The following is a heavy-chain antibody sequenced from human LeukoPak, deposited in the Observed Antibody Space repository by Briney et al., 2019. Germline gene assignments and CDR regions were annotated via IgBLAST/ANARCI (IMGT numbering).Heavy chain of an antibody. J-gene: IGHJ4*02. CDR2: IYTGGGT. D-gene: IGHD1-14*01. V-gene: IGHV3-53*01. Sequence: GGSLRLSCAASGFAVSSNYMSWVRQAPGKGLEWVSIIYTGGGTYHADSVKGRFTISRDSSKNTLYLQMNSLRAEDTAVYYCAKAGSFDYWGQGTLVTVSS. CDR1: GFAVSSNY. CDR3: AKAGSFDY.